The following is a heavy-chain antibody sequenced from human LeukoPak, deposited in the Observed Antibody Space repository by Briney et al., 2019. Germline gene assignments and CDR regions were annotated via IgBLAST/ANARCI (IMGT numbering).Heavy chain of an antibody. D-gene: IGHD1-14*01. V-gene: IGHV3-15*01. J-gene: IGHJ4*02. Sequence: GGSLRLSCAASGFTFSSYAMSWVRQAPGKGLEWVGRIKSKTDGGTTDYAAPVKGRFTISRDDSKNTLYLQMNSLKTEDTAVYYCTRNRVQYYFDYWGQGALVTVSS. CDR2: IKSKTDGGTT. CDR1: GFTFSSYA. CDR3: TRNRVQYYFDY.